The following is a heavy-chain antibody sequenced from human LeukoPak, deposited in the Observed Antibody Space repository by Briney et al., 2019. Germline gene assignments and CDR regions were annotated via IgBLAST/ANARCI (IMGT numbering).Heavy chain of an antibody. J-gene: IGHJ4*02. CDR2: ISAYNGNT. CDR3: ARDSAAAGTEGFDY. Sequence: ASVKVSCKASGYTFTSYGISWVRQAPGQGVEWMGWISAYNGNTNYAQKLQGRVTMTTDTSTSTAYMELRSLRSDDTAVYYCARDSAAAGTEGFDYWGQGTLVTVSS. D-gene: IGHD6-13*01. CDR1: GYTFTSYG. V-gene: IGHV1-18*01.